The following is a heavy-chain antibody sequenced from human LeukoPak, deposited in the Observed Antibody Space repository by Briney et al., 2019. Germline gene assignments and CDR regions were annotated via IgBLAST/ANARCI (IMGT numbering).Heavy chain of an antibody. J-gene: IGHJ4*02. D-gene: IGHD3-10*01. CDR2: ISYDGSKR. CDR1: GFSFRIYG. CDR3: AKDWSSEFASGSSYLDY. Sequence: PGGSLRLSCVGSGFSFRIYGMHWVRQAPGKGLEWVAVISYDGSKRYYADSAKGRFTISRDNSKNTLYLEMNSPRAEDTAMYYCAKDWSSEFASGSSYLDYWGQGTLVTVSS. V-gene: IGHV3-30*18.